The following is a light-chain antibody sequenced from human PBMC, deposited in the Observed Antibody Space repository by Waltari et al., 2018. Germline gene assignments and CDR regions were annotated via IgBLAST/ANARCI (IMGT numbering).Light chain of an antibody. V-gene: IGKV1-5*01. Sequence: DIQMTQSPSTLSASVGDRVTITCRASQSISSWLAWYQQKPGKAPKLLIYDASSLESGVPSRCSGSGSGTEFTLTISSLQPDDFATYYCQQYNSYVHFGQGTKLEIK. J-gene: IGKJ2*01. CDR1: QSISSW. CDR3: QQYNSYVH. CDR2: DAS.